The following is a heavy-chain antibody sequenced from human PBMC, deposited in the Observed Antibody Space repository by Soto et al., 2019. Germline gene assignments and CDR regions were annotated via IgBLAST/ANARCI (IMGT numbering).Heavy chain of an antibody. CDR2: ISSSGSTI. D-gene: IGHD2-2*01. Sequence: QVQLVESGGGLVKPGGSLRLSCAASGFTFSDYYMSWIRQAPGKGLEWVSYISSSGSTIYYADSVKGRFTISRDNAKNSLYLQMNSLRAEDPAVYYCARVTYQLRSGLYYYYDYYMDVWGKGTPVTVSS. CDR3: ARVTYQLRSGLYYYYDYYMDV. J-gene: IGHJ6*03. V-gene: IGHV3-11*01. CDR1: GFTFSDYY.